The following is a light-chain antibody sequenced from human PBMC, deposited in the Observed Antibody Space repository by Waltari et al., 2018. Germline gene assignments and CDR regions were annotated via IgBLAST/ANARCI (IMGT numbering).Light chain of an antibody. CDR2: EVS. J-gene: IGLJ2*01. V-gene: IGLV2-8*01. Sequence: QSALTQPPSASGSPGQSVTISCTGTSSDVGGSNYVSWYQQHPGKAPKLTIYEVSKRPAGVPDRFSGSKSGNTASLTVSGLQAEDEADYYCSSYAGSNNVVFGGGTKLTVL. CDR1: SSDVGGSNY. CDR3: SSYAGSNNVV.